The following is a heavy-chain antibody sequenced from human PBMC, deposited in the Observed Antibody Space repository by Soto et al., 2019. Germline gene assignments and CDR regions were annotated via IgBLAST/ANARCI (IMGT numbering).Heavy chain of an antibody. CDR1: GYSFTSYR. CDR3: TGLAWSGGSAY. CDR2: IDATDSYA. D-gene: IGHD3-3*01. V-gene: IGHV5-10-1*03. J-gene: IGHJ4*02. Sequence: EGQLVQSGTEVKKPGESLRISCKASGYSFTSYRISWLRQMPGKGVEWMGRIDATDSYASYSPSSQGHVTITIDKSITTAYLQWNRLEASDTALYCCTGLAWSGGSAYWGQGTLVTVSS.